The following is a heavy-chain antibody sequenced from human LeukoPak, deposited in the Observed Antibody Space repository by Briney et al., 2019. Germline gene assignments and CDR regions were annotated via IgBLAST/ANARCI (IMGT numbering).Heavy chain of an antibody. V-gene: IGHV1-8*01. J-gene: IGHJ6*03. Sequence: SVNVSCKPSVYTFTSYDLNWVQQATPQGLEWMGWINHKNCNTGYAQKFQGRVTMTRNTSISTAYMELSSLRSEDTAVYYCARDYRGIAAAGKGSYYYYYYMDVWGKGTTVTVSS. D-gene: IGHD6-13*01. CDR2: INHKNCNT. CDR1: VYTFTSYD. CDR3: ARDYRGIAAAGKGSYYYYYYMDV.